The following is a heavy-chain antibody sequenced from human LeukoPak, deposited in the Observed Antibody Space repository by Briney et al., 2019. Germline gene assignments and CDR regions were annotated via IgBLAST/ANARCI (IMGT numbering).Heavy chain of an antibody. Sequence: PGGSLRLSCAASGSTLSNYWMHWVRQAPGKGLVWVSRINSDGSSITYADSVKGRFTISRDNARNTLYLQMNSLRAEDTAVYYCARRGLNSSPIWGQGTLVTVAS. CDR2: INSDGSSI. J-gene: IGHJ4*02. V-gene: IGHV3-74*01. D-gene: IGHD6-13*01. CDR1: GSTLSNYW. CDR3: ARRGLNSSPI.